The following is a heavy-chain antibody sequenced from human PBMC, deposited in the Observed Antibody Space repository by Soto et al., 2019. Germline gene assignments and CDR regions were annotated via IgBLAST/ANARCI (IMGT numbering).Heavy chain of an antibody. V-gene: IGHV3-23*01. D-gene: IGHD3-3*01. CDR3: AKDSADFWSGYPPGYFDY. J-gene: IGHJ4*02. CDR1: GFTFSSYA. CDR2: ISGSGGST. Sequence: PGGSLRLSCAASGFTFSSYAMSWVRQAPGKGLEWVSAISGSGGSTYYADSVKGRFTISRDNSKNTLYLQMNSLRAEDTAVYYCAKDSADFWSGYPPGYFDYWGQGTLVTVSS.